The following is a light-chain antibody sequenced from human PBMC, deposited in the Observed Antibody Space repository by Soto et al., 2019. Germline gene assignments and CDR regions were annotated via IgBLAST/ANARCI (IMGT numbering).Light chain of an antibody. CDR3: CSYAGSSTWV. CDR1: SSDVGTYNL. Sequence: QSALTQPASVSGSPGQSITISCTGTSSDVGTYNLVSWYQQRPGKAPKLMIYEVNKRPSGVSNRFSGSKSGNTASLTISGLQAEDEAEYSCCSYAGSSTWVFGGGTQVTVL. J-gene: IGLJ3*02. V-gene: IGLV2-23*02. CDR2: EVN.